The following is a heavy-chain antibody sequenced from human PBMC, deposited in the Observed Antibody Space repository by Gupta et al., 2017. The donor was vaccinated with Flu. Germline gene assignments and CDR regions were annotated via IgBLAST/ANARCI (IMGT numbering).Heavy chain of an antibody. V-gene: IGHV3-13*01. D-gene: IGHD5-18*01. CDR3: ARDGMRYGYGYWYFDL. J-gene: IGHJ2*01. Sequence: MHWVRQVTGKGLEWVATADAAGDTFYPVSVQSRFTISRENAENSLYLQIDSLPAGDTAVYYCARDGMRYGYGYWYFDLWGRGPLVTVSS. CDR2: ADAAGDT.